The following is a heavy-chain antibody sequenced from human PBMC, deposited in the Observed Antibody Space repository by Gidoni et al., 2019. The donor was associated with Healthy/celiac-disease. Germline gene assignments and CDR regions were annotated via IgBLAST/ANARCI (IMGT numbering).Heavy chain of an antibody. V-gene: IGHV1-69*06. CDR3: ATGRDIVATILYGMDV. D-gene: IGHD5-12*01. J-gene: IGHJ6*02. Sequence: QVQLVQSGAEVKKPGSSVKVSCQASGGTFSSYAISWVRQAPGQGLEWMGGIIPIFGTANYAQKFQGRVTITADKSTSTAYMELSSLRSEDTAVYYCATGRDIVATILYGMDVWGQGTTVTVSS. CDR2: IIPIFGTA. CDR1: GGTFSSYA.